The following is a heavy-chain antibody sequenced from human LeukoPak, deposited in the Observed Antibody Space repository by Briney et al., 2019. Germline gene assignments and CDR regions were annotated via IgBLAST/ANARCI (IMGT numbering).Heavy chain of an antibody. CDR2: MYSGGTT. CDR1: DGSINGYY. Sequence: SQTLSLTCTVSDGSINGYYWSWIRQPPGRGLDWIGYMYSGGTTNYSPSLKSRVTISEDMSKDQFSLKLTSVTAADTAVYYCARHSGHSSTNDAFDIWGQGTMVIVSS. V-gene: IGHV4-59*01. J-gene: IGHJ3*02. D-gene: IGHD6-13*01. CDR3: ARHSGHSSTNDAFDI.